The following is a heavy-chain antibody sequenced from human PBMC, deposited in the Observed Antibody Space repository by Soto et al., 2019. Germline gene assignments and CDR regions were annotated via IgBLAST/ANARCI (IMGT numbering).Heavy chain of an antibody. CDR3: ASTTTVTPGVFDY. D-gene: IGHD4-4*01. J-gene: IGHJ4*02. Sequence: KSSETLSLTCTVSGGSISSSSYYWGWIRQPPGKGLEWIGSIYYSGSTYYNPSLKSRVTISVDTSKNQFSLKLSSVTAADTAVYYCASTTTVTPGVFDYWGQGTLVTVSS. CDR1: GGSISSSSYY. CDR2: IYYSGST. V-gene: IGHV4-39*01.